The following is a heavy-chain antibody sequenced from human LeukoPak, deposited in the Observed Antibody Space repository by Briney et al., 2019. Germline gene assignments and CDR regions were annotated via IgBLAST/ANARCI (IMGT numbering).Heavy chain of an antibody. V-gene: IGHV3-30*04. CDR2: ISYDGSNK. CDR3: ARDGPTAYVYYYGMDV. Sequence: PGGSLRLSCAASGFTFSRYAMYWVRQAPGKGLEWVAVISYDGSNKYYEDSVKGRFTISRDNPKNTLYLQMNSLRPEDTAVYSCARDGPTAYVYYYGMDVWGQGTTVTVSS. D-gene: IGHD2-21*02. CDR1: GFTFSRYA. J-gene: IGHJ6*02.